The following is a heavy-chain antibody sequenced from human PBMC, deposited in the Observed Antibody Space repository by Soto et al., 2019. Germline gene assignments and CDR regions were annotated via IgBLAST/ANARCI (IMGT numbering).Heavy chain of an antibody. CDR3: AKWDDYGDRKEAFDI. CDR2: ISWNSGNI. Sequence: EVQLVESGGGLVQPGRSLRLSCAASGFTFDDYAMHWVRQAPGKGLEWVSGISWNSGNIGYADSVKGRVTISRDNAKNSLYLQMNSLRAEDTALYYCAKWDDYGDRKEAFDIWGQGTMVPVSS. CDR1: GFTFDDYA. J-gene: IGHJ3*02. V-gene: IGHV3-9*01. D-gene: IGHD4-17*01.